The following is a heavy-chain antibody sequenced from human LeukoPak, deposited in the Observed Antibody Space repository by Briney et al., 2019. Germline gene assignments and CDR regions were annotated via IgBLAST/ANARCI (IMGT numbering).Heavy chain of an antibody. CDR3: ARYGVDYGDYVFDY. CDR2: FHYSGTT. V-gene: IGHV4-39*01. Sequence: SETLSLTCTVSGGPISSSSYYWGWIRQPPGKGLEWVATFHYSGTTYYNPSLKSRVTISVDTSKNQFSLKLSSVTAADTAVYYCARYGVDYGDYVFDYWGQGTLVTVSS. J-gene: IGHJ4*02. CDR1: GGPISSSSYY. D-gene: IGHD4-17*01.